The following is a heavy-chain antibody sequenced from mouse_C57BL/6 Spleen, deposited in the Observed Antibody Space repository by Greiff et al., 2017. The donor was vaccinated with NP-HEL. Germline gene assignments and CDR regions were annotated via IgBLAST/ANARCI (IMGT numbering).Heavy chain of an antibody. D-gene: IGHD1-3*01. CDR3: ARSCYNPRYAMDY. CDR1: GYAFTNYL. CDR2: INPGSGGT. J-gene: IGHJ4*01. V-gene: IGHV1-54*01. Sequence: QVQLQQSGAELVRPGASVKLSCKASGYAFTNYLIDWVKQRPGQGLEWIGVINPGSGGTNYNDKFKGQATLTADKAYSTAYMQLSSLKSEDSAVYFCARSCYNPRYAMDYWGQGTSVTVST.